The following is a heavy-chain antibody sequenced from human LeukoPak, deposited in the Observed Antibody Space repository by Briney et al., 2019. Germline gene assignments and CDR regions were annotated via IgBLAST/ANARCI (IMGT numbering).Heavy chain of an antibody. CDR2: INSDGSST. Sequence: GGSLRLSCAASGFTFSSYWMHWVRQAPGKGLVWVSRINSDGSSTSYADSVKGRFTISRGSAKSTLYLQMNSLRAEDTAVYYCARGYCSSTSCPKAYYFDYWGQGTLVTVSS. CDR1: GFTFSSYW. V-gene: IGHV3-74*01. J-gene: IGHJ4*02. CDR3: ARGYCSSTSCPKAYYFDY. D-gene: IGHD2-2*01.